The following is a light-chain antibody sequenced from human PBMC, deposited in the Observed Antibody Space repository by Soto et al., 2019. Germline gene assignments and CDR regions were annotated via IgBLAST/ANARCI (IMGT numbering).Light chain of an antibody. CDR1: SSDIGGYNY. CDR2: DVS. J-gene: IGLJ2*01. V-gene: IGLV2-14*01. Sequence: QSALTQPASVSESPGQSITISCTGTSSDIGGYNYVSWYQQHPGKAPKLMIYDVSNRPSGISNRFSGSRSGNTASLTISGLQAEDEADYYCSSYTSSSTVIFGGGIKLTVL. CDR3: SSYTSSSTVI.